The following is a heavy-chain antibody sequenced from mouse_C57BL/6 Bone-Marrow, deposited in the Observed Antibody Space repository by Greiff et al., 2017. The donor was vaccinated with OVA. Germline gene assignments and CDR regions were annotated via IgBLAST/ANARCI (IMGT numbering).Heavy chain of an antibody. CDR3: ARGGDSSGWFAY. CDR1: GYTFTSYW. CDR2: IDPSDSET. Sequence: QLQQPGAELVRPGSSVKLSCKASGYTFTSYWMHWVKQRPIQGLEWIGNIDPSDSETHYNQKFKDKATLTVDKSSSTAYMQLSSLTSEDSAVYYCARGGDSSGWFAYWGQGTLVTVSA. D-gene: IGHD3-2*02. J-gene: IGHJ3*01. V-gene: IGHV1-52*01.